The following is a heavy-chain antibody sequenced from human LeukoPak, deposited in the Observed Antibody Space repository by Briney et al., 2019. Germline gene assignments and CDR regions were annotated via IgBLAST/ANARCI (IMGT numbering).Heavy chain of an antibody. V-gene: IGHV4-39*07. CDR3: ARALYDILTGPTSFDY. CDR2: IYYSGST. CDR1: GGSISSSSYY. D-gene: IGHD3-9*01. J-gene: IGHJ4*02. Sequence: SETLSLTCTVSGGSISSSSYYWGWIRQPPGKGLEWIESIYYSGSTYYNPSLKSRVSISVDTSKNQFSLKLSSVTAADTAVYYCARALYDILTGPTSFDYWGQGTLVTVSS.